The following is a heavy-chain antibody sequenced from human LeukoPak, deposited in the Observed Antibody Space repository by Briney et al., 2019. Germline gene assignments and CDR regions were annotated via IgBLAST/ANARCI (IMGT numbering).Heavy chain of an antibody. V-gene: IGHV4-39*01. CDR1: GDSISGGSYY. Sequence: SETLSLTCTVSGDSISGGSYYWAWVRQPPGKGLEWIGSISYSGSIYYNPSLKTRVTMSVDTSKNQFSLRLSSVTAADTALYYCRGSDSSGNLLFDYWGQGSLVTVSS. J-gene: IGHJ4*02. CDR2: ISYSGSI. D-gene: IGHD3-22*01. CDR3: RGSDSSGNLLFDY.